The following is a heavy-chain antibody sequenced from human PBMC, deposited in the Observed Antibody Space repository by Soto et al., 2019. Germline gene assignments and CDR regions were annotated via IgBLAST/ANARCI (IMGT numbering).Heavy chain of an antibody. CDR3: AKGRGVLFYFDQ. V-gene: IGHV3-23*01. D-gene: IGHD2-21*01. CDR2: ISGSGDNT. Sequence: EVQLLESGGGLVQPGGSLRLSCAASGFTFSTFAMTWVRQAPGKGLEWVSAISGSGDNTDYADSVKGRFTMSRDNSKSTLYLQMNSLRGDDTAVYHCAKGRGVLFYFDQWGQGTLVTVSS. J-gene: IGHJ4*02. CDR1: GFTFSTFA.